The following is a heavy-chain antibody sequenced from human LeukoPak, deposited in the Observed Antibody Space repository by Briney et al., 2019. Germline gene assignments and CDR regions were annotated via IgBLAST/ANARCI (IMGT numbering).Heavy chain of an antibody. CDR3: ARSYCSSTSCYRWGVAFDI. CDR2: INHSGST. J-gene: IGHJ3*02. CDR1: GFKFSDYY. D-gene: IGHD2-2*02. Sequence: GSLRLSCAASGFKFSDYYMSWIRQPPGKGLEWIGEINHSGSTNYNPSLKSRVTISVDTSKNQFSLKLSSVTAADTAVYYCARSYCSSTSCYRWGVAFDIWGQGTMVTVSS. V-gene: IGHV4-34*01.